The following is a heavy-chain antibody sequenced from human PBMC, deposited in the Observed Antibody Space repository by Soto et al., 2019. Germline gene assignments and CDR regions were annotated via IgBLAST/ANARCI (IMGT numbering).Heavy chain of an antibody. Sequence: GGSLRLSCTASGFTFSRNGMHWVRQAPGKGLEWVAVISHDRRNIYYADSVRGRFTISRDNSKNTLYLQMNSLRAEDTAVYYCAPRGARGGYWGQGTLVTVSS. CDR2: ISHDRRNI. J-gene: IGHJ4*02. V-gene: IGHV3-30*03. D-gene: IGHD1-26*01. CDR1: GFTFSRNG. CDR3: APRGARGGY.